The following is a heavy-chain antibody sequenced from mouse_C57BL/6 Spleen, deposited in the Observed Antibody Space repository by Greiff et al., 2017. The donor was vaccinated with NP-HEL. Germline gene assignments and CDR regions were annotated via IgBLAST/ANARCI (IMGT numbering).Heavy chain of an antibody. V-gene: IGHV10-1*01. Sequence: EVKLVESGGGLVQPKGSLKLSCAASGFGFNTYAMTWVRQAPGKGLEWVARIRSKSNNYATYYADSVKDRFTISRDDSESMLYLQMNNLKTEDTAMYYCVTRTGTGVFAYWGQGTLVTVSA. J-gene: IGHJ3*01. D-gene: IGHD4-1*01. CDR2: IRSKSNNYAT. CDR1: GFGFNTYA. CDR3: VTRTGTGVFAY.